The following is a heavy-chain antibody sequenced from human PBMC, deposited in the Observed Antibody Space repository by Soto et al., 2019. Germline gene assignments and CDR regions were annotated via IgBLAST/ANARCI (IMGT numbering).Heavy chain of an antibody. J-gene: IGHJ6*02. V-gene: IGHV4-59*01. Sequence: PSETLSLTCTVSGGSISSYYWSWIRQSPGQGLEWIGYIYYSGSTNYNPSLKSRVTISVDTSKNQFSLKLSSVTAADTAVYYCARENYYGSGRSLYYYYGMDVWGQGTTVTVSS. CDR2: IYYSGST. CDR1: GGSISSYY. CDR3: ARENYYGSGRSLYYYYGMDV. D-gene: IGHD3-10*01.